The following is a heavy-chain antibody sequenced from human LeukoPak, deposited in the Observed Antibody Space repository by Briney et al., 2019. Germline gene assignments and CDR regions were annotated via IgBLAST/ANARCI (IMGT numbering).Heavy chain of an antibody. V-gene: IGHV1-69*05. D-gene: IGHD5-12*01. Sequence: SVKVSCKASGGTFSSYAISWVRQAPGQGLEWMGGIIPIFGTANYAQKLQGRVTMTTDTSTSTAYMELRSLRSDDTAVYYCARDTPGRWLRSDLTFDYWGQGTLVTVSS. CDR2: IIPIFGTA. CDR1: GGTFSSYA. CDR3: ARDTPGRWLRSDLTFDY. J-gene: IGHJ4*02.